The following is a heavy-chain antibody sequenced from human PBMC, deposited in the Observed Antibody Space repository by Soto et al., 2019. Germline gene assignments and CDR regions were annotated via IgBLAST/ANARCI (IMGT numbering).Heavy chain of an antibody. CDR2: IRSKANSYAT. D-gene: IGHD2-2*01. V-gene: IGHV3-73*02. J-gene: IGHJ6*02. CDR3: TRHQGCSSTSCYFTYYYGMDV. Sequence: EVQLVESGGGLVQPGGSLKLSCAASGFTFSGSAMHWVRQASGKGLEWVGRIRSKANSYATAYAASVKGRFTISRDDSKNTAYLQMNSLKTEDTAVYYCTRHQGCSSTSCYFTYYYGMDVWGQGTTDTVSS. CDR1: GFTFSGSA.